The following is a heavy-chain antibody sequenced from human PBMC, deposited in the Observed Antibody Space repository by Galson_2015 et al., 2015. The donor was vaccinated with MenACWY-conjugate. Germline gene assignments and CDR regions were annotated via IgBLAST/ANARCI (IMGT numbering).Heavy chain of an antibody. CDR3: ARGGATGGAFRY. V-gene: IGHV3-7*03. J-gene: IGHJ4*02. Sequence: SLRLSCAASGFTFSSLWMSWVRQAPGKGLECVANIEQDGSEKYYVDSVKGRFTISRDDAQNSLYLQINSLRAEDTAVYYCARGGATGGAFRYWGQGTLVTVSS. D-gene: IGHD2-21*01. CDR2: IEQDGSEK. CDR1: GFTFSSLW.